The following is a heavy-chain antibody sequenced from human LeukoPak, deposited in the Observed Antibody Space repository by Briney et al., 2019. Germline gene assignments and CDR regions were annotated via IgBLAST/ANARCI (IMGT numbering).Heavy chain of an antibody. J-gene: IGHJ4*02. CDR3: ARDHPLKGSIDY. D-gene: IGHD2-15*01. V-gene: IGHV3-48*01. Sequence: GGSLRLSCAASGFTFNTYSMTWVRQAPGKGLEWVSYVSSSSSIIYYADSVKGRFTIPRDNAKSSLYLQMNSLRAEDTAVYYCARDHPLKGSIDYWGQGTLVTVSS. CDR2: VSSSSSII. CDR1: GFTFNTYS.